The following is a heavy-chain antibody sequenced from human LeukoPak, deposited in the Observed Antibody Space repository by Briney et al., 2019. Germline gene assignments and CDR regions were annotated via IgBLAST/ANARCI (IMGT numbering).Heavy chain of an antibody. V-gene: IGHV3-33*01. J-gene: IGHJ4*02. D-gene: IGHD2-15*01. CDR2: IWYDGSNK. CDR3: ARDRSPRAFDY. Sequence: GGSLRLSCAASGFNFFTYGMHWVRQAPGKGLEWVAVIWYDGSNKYYADSVKGRFTISRDNSKNTLYLQMNSLRAEDTAVYYCARDRSPRAFDYWGQGTLVTVSS. CDR1: GFNFFTYG.